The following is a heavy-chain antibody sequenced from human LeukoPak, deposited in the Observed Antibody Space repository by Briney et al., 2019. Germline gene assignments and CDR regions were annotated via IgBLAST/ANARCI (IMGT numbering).Heavy chain of an antibody. CDR1: GFTFSTYA. CDR2: ISYNGSHQ. V-gene: IGHV3-30*04. D-gene: IGHD2-8*01. CDR3: ARVYLERLTAGYFDH. J-gene: IGHJ4*02. Sequence: GGSLRLSCAASGFTFSTYAMHWVRQAPGKGLEWLTVISYNGSHQYYSDSVRGRFTISRDNSKSTLYLQMNSLRDDDSAAYFCARVYLERLTAGYFDHWGQGTQVTVSP.